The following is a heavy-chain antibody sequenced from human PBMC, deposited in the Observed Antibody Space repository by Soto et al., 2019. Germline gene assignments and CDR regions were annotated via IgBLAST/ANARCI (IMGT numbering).Heavy chain of an antibody. D-gene: IGHD6-19*01. Sequence: AXVKVSCKASGYTFTSYGISWVRQAPGQCLELMGWISAYNGNTNYAQKLQGRVTMTTDTSTSTAYMELRSLRSDDTAVYYCARVVIAVAAEENWFDPWGQGTLVTVSS. J-gene: IGHJ5*02. CDR2: ISAYNGNT. V-gene: IGHV1-18*01. CDR1: GYTFTSYG. CDR3: ARVVIAVAAEENWFDP.